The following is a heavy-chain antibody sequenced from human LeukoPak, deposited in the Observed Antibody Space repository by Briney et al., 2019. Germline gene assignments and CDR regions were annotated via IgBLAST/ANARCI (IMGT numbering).Heavy chain of an antibody. CDR2: IYYSGST. J-gene: IGHJ4*02. CDR3: ARDYGPSRGFDY. D-gene: IGHD3-10*01. Sequence: SETLSLTCTVSGGSISSYYWGWIRQPPGEGLEWIGYIYYSGSTNYNPSLKSRVTISVDTSKNQFSLKLSSVTAADTAVYYCARDYGPSRGFDYWGQGTLVTVSS. V-gene: IGHV4-59*01. CDR1: GGSISSYY.